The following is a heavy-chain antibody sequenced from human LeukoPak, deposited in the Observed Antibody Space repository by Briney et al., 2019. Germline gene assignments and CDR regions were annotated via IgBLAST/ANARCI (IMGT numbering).Heavy chain of an antibody. CDR2: ISISGSKT. D-gene: IGHD4-17*01. CDR1: EFDFSSHA. V-gene: IGHV3-23*01. CDR3: ANEIRPNDY. Sequence: GGSLRLSCAASEFDFSSHAMTWVRQAPGKGLEWVPAISISGSKTYYADSVKGRFTISRDNSKNTLYLQMNSLRAEDTAVYYCANEIRPNDYWGQGTQVTVSS. J-gene: IGHJ4*02.